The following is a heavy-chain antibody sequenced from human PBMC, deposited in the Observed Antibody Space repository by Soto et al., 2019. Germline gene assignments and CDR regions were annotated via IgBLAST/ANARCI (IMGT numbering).Heavy chain of an antibody. CDR3: ARRERYYGSPGWFDP. CDR2: VYYNENT. V-gene: IGHV4-39*01. J-gene: IGHJ5*01. D-gene: IGHD3-10*01. CDR1: GASINNFAYY. Sequence: LTCSVSGASINNFAYYWGWIRQPPGKGLEWIGTVYYNENTYYNPSLKSRVAISVDTAKNQFSLNLRSVTAADTAIYFCARRERYYGSPGWFDPWGQGTLVTVSS.